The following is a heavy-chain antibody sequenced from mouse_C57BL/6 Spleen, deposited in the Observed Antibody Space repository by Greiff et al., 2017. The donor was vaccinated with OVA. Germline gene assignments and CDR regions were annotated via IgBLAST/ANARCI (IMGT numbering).Heavy chain of an antibody. CDR2: ISSGSSTI. J-gene: IGHJ1*03. Sequence: EVHLVESGGGLVKPGGSLKLSCAASGFTFSDYGMHWVRQAPEKGLEWVAYISSGSSTIYYADTVKGRFTISRDNAKNTLFLQMTSLRSEDTAMYYCARLSIDGWYFDVWGTGTTVTVSS. CDR1: GFTFSDYG. D-gene: IGHD1-1*01. V-gene: IGHV5-17*01. CDR3: ARLSIDGWYFDV.